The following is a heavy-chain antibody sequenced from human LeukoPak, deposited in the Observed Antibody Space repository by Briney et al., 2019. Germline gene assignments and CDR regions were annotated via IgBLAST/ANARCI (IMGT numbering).Heavy chain of an antibody. V-gene: IGHV4-59*08. J-gene: IGHJ5*02. CDR1: GVSISSDY. D-gene: IGHD4-17*01. CDR2: IYYSGSS. CDR3: ARRLRQNLFDP. Sequence: PSETLSLTCTVSGVSISSDYWSWIRLPPGKGLEWIGYIYYSGSSNYNPSLKSRVTMSVDTSKNQFSLKLTSVAAADTAVYYCARRLRQNLFDPWGQGTLVTVSS.